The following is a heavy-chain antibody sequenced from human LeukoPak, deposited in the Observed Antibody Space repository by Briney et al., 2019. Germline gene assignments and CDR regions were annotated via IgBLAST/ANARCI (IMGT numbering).Heavy chain of an antibody. D-gene: IGHD1-26*01. V-gene: IGHV4-39*01. CDR1: GGSISSSSYY. Sequence: SETLSLTCTVSGGSISSSSYYWGWIRQLPGKGLEWIGSIYYSGSTFYNPSLKSRVTIFVDTSKHQFSLKLSSVTAADTAVYYCSRNSGSYRYFDYWGQGTLVTVSS. CDR2: IYYSGST. J-gene: IGHJ4*02. CDR3: SRNSGSYRYFDY.